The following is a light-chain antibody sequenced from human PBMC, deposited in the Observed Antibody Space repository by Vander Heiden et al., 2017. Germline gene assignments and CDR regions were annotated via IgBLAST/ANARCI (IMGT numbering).Light chain of an antibody. CDR2: GAS. J-gene: IGKJ3*01. Sequence: EIVMTQSPATLSVSPGERATLSCRASQSGSSNLAWYQQKPGQAPRLLIYGASTRATGIPARFSGSGSGTEFTLTISSLQSEDFAVYYCQQYNNWPRGFTFGPGTKVDIK. CDR3: QQYNNWPRGFT. V-gene: IGKV3-15*01. CDR1: QSGSSN.